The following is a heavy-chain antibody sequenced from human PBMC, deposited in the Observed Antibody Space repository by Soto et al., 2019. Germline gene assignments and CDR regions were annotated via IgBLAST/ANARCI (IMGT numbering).Heavy chain of an antibody. J-gene: IGHJ5*02. CDR2: IFSNDEE. V-gene: IGHV2-26*01. CDR3: ARMTNYYDSSGYYYPRDWFDP. D-gene: IGHD3-22*01. CDR1: GFSLSNARMG. Sequence: QVTLKESGPVLVKPTETLTLTCTVSGFSLSNARMGVSWIRQPPGQALEWLAHIFSNDEESYSTCLKRRLSISKDTSKSQVVLIMTNMDPVDTVTYYCARMTNYYDSSGYYYPRDWFDPWGQGTLVTVSS.